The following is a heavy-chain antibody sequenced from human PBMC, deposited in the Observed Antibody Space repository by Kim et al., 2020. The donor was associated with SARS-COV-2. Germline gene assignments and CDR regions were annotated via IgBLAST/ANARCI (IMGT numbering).Heavy chain of an antibody. V-gene: IGHV3-11*05. CDR2: ISSSSSYT. Sequence: GGSLRLSCAASGFTFSDYYMSWIRQAPGKGLEWVSYISSSSSYTNYADSVKGRFTISRDNAKNSLYLQMNSLRAEDTAVYYCARGGYNNWNPPTYYWYFDLWGRGTLVTVSS. D-gene: IGHD1-20*01. CDR3: ARGGYNNWNPPTYYWYFDL. J-gene: IGHJ2*01. CDR1: GFTFSDYY.